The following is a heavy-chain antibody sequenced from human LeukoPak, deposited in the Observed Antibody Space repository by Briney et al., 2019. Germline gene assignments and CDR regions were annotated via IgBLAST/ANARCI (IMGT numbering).Heavy chain of an antibody. CDR3: ARDGIVGAPDHDAFDI. J-gene: IGHJ3*02. D-gene: IGHD1-26*01. V-gene: IGHV1-46*01. CDR1: GYTFTSYY. CDR2: INPTGDST. Sequence: ASVKVSCKASGYTFTSYYMHWVRQAPGQGLEWMGLINPTGDSTGYAQKFQGRVTMTRDMSTSTVYMELSSLRSEDTAVYYCARDGIVGAPDHDAFDIWGQGTMVTVSS.